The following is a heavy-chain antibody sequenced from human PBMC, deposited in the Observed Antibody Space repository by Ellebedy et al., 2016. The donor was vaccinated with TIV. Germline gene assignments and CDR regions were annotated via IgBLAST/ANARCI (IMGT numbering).Heavy chain of an antibody. J-gene: IGHJ4*02. Sequence: ASVKVSXXASGYTFTSYYMHWVRQAPGQGLEWMGIINPSGGSTSYAQKFQGRVTMTRDTSTSTVYMELSSLRSEDTAVYYCARGYYSGYDLDYWGQGTLVTVSS. CDR1: GYTFTSYY. CDR2: INPSGGST. CDR3: ARGYYSGYDLDY. D-gene: IGHD5-12*01. V-gene: IGHV1-46*01.